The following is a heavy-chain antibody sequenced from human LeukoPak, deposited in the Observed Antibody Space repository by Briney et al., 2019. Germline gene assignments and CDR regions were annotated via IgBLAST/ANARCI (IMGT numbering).Heavy chain of an antibody. J-gene: IGHJ4*02. D-gene: IGHD3-10*01. CDR2: INPNSGDT. V-gene: IGHV1-2*02. CDR3: ATGSGTYSPDY. CDR1: VYTFAGQY. Sequence: ASVKVSCKASVYTFAGQYLHWVRQAPGQGLEWMGWINPNSGDTNYAQKFQGRVTMTRDTSISTAYMELSRLTSDDTAVYYCATGSGTYSPDYWGQGTLVTVSS.